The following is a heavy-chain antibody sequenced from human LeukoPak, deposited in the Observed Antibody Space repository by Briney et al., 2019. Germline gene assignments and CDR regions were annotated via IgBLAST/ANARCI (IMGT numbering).Heavy chain of an antibody. V-gene: IGHV3-30*02. J-gene: IGHJ4*02. CDR2: IRYDGSNK. Sequence: GGSLRLSCTASGFIFSSYGMHWVRQAPGEGLEWVAFIRYDGSNKYYADSVKGRFTIFRDNSKNTLYLQMNSLRAEDTAVYYCAKEYYYDRAIDCWGQGTLVTVSS. CDR1: GFIFSSYG. D-gene: IGHD3-22*01. CDR3: AKEYYYDRAIDC.